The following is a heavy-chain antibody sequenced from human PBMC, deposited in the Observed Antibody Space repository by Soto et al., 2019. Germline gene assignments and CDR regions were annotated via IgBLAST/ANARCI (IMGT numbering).Heavy chain of an antibody. V-gene: IGHV3-23*01. CDR2: ISGSGGST. J-gene: IGHJ4*02. Sequence: GGSLRLSCAASGFTFSSCAMSWVRQAPGKGLEWVSAISGSGGSTYYADSVKGRFTISRDNSKNTLYLQMNSLRAEDTAVYYCAKDMGRYYDIVTGYYPDFDYWGQGTLVTVSS. CDR3: AKDMGRYYDIVTGYYPDFDY. D-gene: IGHD3-9*01. CDR1: GFTFSSCA.